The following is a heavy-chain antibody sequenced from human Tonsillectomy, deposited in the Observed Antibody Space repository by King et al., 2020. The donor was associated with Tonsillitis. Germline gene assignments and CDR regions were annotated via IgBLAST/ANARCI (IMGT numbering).Heavy chain of an antibody. V-gene: IGHV1-2*04. J-gene: IGHJ6*02. CDR3: ARSVPLRPCTYSSSWYRYYGMDV. D-gene: IGHD6-13*01. Sequence: VQLVESGAEVKKPGASVKVSCKASGYTFTGYYMHWVRQAPGQGLEWMGWINPNSGGTNYAQKFQGWVTMTRDTSISTAYMELSRLRSDDTAVYYCARSVPLRPCTYSSSWYRYYGMDVWGQGTTVTVSS. CDR2: INPNSGGT. CDR1: GYTFTGYY.